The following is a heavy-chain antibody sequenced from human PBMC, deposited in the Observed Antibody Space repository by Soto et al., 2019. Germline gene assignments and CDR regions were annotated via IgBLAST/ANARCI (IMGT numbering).Heavy chain of an antibody. CDR3: ASLTTQGYYYYYGMGV. Sequence: LETLSLTCAVYGGSFSGYYWSWIRQPPGKGLEWIGEINHSGSTNYNPPLKSRVTISVDTSKNQFSLKLSSVTAADTAVYYCASLTTQGYYYYYGMGVWGQGTTVTVSS. V-gene: IGHV4-34*01. D-gene: IGHD1-1*01. CDR1: GGSFSGYY. J-gene: IGHJ6*02. CDR2: INHSGST.